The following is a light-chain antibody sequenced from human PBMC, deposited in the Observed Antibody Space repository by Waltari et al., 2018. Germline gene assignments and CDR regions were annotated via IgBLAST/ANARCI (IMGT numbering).Light chain of an antibody. CDR1: SSNIGINS. J-gene: IGLJ3*02. CDR3: STWDDSLGGPV. Sequence: QPVLTQPPSASGTPGQRVTISCSGSSSNIGINSIYWFQQLPGTAPKLLIYRNNQWPSGVPDRFSGYKSGTSASLAISGLQSEVEADYYCSTWDDSLGGPVFGGGTKLTVL. CDR2: RNN. V-gene: IGLV1-47*01.